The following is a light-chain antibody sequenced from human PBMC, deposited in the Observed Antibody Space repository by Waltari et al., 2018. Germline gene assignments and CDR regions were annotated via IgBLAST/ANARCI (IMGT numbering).Light chain of an antibody. CDR3: SSYTSSITYF. J-gene: IGLJ1*01. CDR2: DVS. Sequence: QSALTQPASVSGSPGQSITISCTGTSSDVGAYNYVSWYQQHPGKVPKLMIYDVSHRPCGVLKRFSGSKSRKPASLTISVRQAEDESEYFCSSYTSSITYFFGPGTSVTVL. V-gene: IGLV2-14*01. CDR1: SSDVGAYNY.